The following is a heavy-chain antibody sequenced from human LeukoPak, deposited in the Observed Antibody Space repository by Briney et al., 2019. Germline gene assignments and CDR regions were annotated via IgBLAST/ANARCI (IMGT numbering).Heavy chain of an antibody. CDR2: IKQDGSEK. CDR3: ARDRWELLSNSYHYCGLDV. V-gene: IGHV3-7*01. J-gene: IGHJ6*02. Sequence: GGSLRLSCTASGFTFSSYWMSWVRQAPGKGLEWVANIKQDGSEKCYVDSVKGRFTISRDNAKNSLYLQMNSLRAEDTAVYYCARDRWELLSNSYHYCGLDVWGQGTTVTVSS. CDR1: GFTFSSYW. D-gene: IGHD2-15*01.